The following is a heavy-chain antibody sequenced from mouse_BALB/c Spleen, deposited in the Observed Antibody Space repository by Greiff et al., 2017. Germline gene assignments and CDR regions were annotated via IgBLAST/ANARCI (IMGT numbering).Heavy chain of an antibody. V-gene: IGHV5-6*01. D-gene: IGHD1-3*01. CDR3: ARRDSGAY. CDR1: GFTFSSYG. J-gene: IGHJ3*01. Sequence: DVHLVESGGDLVKPGGSLKLSCAASGFTFSSYGMSWVRQTPDKRLEWVATISSGGSYTYYPDSVKGRFTISRDNAKNTLYLQMSSLKSEDTAMYYCARRDSGAYWGQGTLVTVSA. CDR2: ISSGGSYT.